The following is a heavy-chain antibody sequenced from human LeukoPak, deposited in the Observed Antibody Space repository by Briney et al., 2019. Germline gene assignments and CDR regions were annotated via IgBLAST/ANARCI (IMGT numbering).Heavy chain of an antibody. D-gene: IGHD2-2*01. J-gene: IGHJ5*02. Sequence: ASVKVSCKASGYTFTGFYIHWVRQAPGQGLEWMGRINPNRGGTNYAQKFQGRVTMTRDTSISTAYMELSRLRSDDTAIYYCARVGVYLWFDPWGQGTLVTVSS. CDR2: INPNRGGT. CDR3: ARVGVYLWFDP. V-gene: IGHV1-2*06. CDR1: GYTFTGFY.